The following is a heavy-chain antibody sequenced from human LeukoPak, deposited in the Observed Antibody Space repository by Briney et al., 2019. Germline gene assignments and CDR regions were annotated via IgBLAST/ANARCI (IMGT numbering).Heavy chain of an antibody. CDR1: GDTVSSNSAA. Sequence: SQTLSLTFAISGDTVSSNSAAWNWLRQSPSRGLEWLGRTYYRSKWYNDYAVSVKSQITINPDTSKNQFSLQLNSVTPEDTAVYYCARAPRGIFDYWGQGTLVTVSS. D-gene: IGHD3-16*01. CDR2: TYYRSKWYN. J-gene: IGHJ4*02. CDR3: ARAPRGIFDY. V-gene: IGHV6-1*01.